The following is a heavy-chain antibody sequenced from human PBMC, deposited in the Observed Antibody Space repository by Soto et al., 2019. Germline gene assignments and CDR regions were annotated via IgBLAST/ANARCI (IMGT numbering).Heavy chain of an antibody. CDR2: INHSGST. Sequence: QVQLQQWGAGLLKPSETLSLTCAVYGGSFSGYYWSWIRQPPGKGLEWIGEINHSGSTNYNPSLKSRVTISVDTFKNQFSLKLSSVTAADTAVYYWARELGRSHLNWFDPWGEGTLVTVSS. CDR3: ARELGRSHLNWFDP. V-gene: IGHV4-34*01. J-gene: IGHJ5*02. D-gene: IGHD1-26*01. CDR1: GGSFSGYY.